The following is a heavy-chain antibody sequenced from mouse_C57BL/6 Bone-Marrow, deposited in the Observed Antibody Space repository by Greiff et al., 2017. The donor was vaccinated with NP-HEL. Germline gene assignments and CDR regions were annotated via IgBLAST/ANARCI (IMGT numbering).Heavy chain of an antibody. D-gene: IGHD2-3*01. V-gene: IGHV1-9*01. Sequence: VKLQESGAELMKPGASVKLSCKATGYTFTGYWIEWVKQRPGHGLEWIGEILPGSGSTNYNEKFKGKATFTEDTSSNTAYMQLSSLTSEDSAIYYCAREGYYDGYYDWYFDVWGTGTTVTVSS. CDR3: AREGYYDGYYDWYFDV. J-gene: IGHJ1*03. CDR1: GYTFTGYW. CDR2: ILPGSGST.